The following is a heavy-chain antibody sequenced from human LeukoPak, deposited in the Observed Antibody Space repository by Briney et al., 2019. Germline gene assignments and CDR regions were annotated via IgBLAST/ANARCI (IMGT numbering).Heavy chain of an antibody. CDR2: ISYDGSNK. D-gene: IGHD6-13*01. Sequence: GRSLRLSCAASGFTFSSYAMHWVRQAPGKGLEWVAVISYDGSNKYYADSVKGRFTISRDNSKNTLYLQMNSLRAEDTAVYYCAKDGAAKAEYFQHWGQGTLVTVSS. CDR1: GFTFSSYA. J-gene: IGHJ1*01. V-gene: IGHV3-30-3*01. CDR3: AKDGAAKAEYFQH.